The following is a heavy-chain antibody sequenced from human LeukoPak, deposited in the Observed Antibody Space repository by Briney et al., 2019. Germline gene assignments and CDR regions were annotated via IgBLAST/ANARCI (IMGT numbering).Heavy chain of an antibody. CDR1: GYSFTSYW. D-gene: IGHD5-18*01. CDR3: ARRGYSYGNDDALDI. Sequence: GESLKISCKGSGYSFTSYWIGWVRQMPGKGLEWMGIIYPGDSDTRYSPSFQGQVTISADKSISTAYLQWSSLKASDTAMYYCARRGYSYGNDDALDIWGQGTMVTVSS. V-gene: IGHV5-51*01. CDR2: IYPGDSDT. J-gene: IGHJ3*02.